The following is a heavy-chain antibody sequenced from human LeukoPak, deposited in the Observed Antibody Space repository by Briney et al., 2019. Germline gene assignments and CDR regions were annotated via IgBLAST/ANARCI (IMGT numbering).Heavy chain of an antibody. D-gene: IGHD3-10*01. CDR3: ARGMGGSGYYYFVY. CDR2: IYHSGST. J-gene: IGHJ4*02. CDR1: GGSISSGGYS. Sequence: SQTLSLTCAVSGGSISSGGYSWSWIRQPPGKGLEWIGYIYHSGSTYYNPSLKSRVTISVDRSKNQFSLKLSSVTAADTAVYYCARGMGGSGYYYFVYWGQGTLVTVSS. V-gene: IGHV4-30-2*01.